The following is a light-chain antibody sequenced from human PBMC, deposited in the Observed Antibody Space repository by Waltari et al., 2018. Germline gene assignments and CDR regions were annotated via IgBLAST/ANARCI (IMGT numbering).Light chain of an antibody. CDR1: SSDVGGYNY. J-gene: IGLJ3*02. CDR3: CSYAGNSWV. CDR2: YVD. Sequence: QSALTQPRSVSESPGQSVTISCTGTSSDVGGYNYVSWYQQHPGKAPKLMIYYVDKRPSGVPHRFSASSSGNTASLTSSGLQAEDEADYYCCSYAGNSWVFGGGTKLTVL. V-gene: IGLV2-11*01.